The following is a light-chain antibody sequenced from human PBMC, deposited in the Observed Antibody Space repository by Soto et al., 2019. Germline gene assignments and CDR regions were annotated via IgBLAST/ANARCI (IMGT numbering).Light chain of an antibody. J-gene: IGLJ1*01. V-gene: IGLV2-14*01. CDR2: DVS. CDR3: SSYTSSSAFYV. Sequence: QSVLTQPASVSGSPGQSITISCTGTSSDVGGYNYVSWYQQHPGKAPKLLIYDVSNRPSGVSNRFSGSKSGNTASLTISGLQDEDEEAYYCSSYTSSSAFYVFGTGTKLTVL. CDR1: SSDVGGYNY.